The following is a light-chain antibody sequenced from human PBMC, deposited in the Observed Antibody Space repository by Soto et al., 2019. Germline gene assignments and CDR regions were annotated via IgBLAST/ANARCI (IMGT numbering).Light chain of an antibody. Sequence: EIVMTQSPSTLSVSPGERATLSCRASQSVSSNLAWYQQKPGQAPRLLIFGASTMDTGIPARFSGSGSGTEFTLTISSLQSEDFAVYYCQQYNNWFRTFGQGTKVEIK. V-gene: IGKV3-15*01. CDR3: QQYNNWFRT. J-gene: IGKJ1*01. CDR2: GAS. CDR1: QSVSSN.